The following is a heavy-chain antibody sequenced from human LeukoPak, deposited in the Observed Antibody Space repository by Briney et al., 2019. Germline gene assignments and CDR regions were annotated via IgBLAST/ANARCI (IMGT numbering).Heavy chain of an antibody. Sequence: GASVKVSCKASGYTFISNAMHWVRQAPGQRLEWMGWINVGNGNTKYSQKFQGRVTITRDTSASTAYMELSSLRSEDTAVYYCARASDYYDSSGFFHWGQGTLVTVSS. CDR2: INVGNGNT. CDR3: ARASDYYDSSGFFH. D-gene: IGHD3-22*01. CDR1: GYTFISNA. J-gene: IGHJ1*01. V-gene: IGHV1-3*01.